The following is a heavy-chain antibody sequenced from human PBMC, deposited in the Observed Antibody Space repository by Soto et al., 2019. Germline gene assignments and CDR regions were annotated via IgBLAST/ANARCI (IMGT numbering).Heavy chain of an antibody. CDR1: GFTFSSYA. Sequence: GGSLRLSCAASGFTFSSYAMHWVRQAPGKGLEWVAVISYDGSNKYYADSVKGRFTISRDNSKNTLYLQMNSLRAEDTAVYYCARGLVVPAEYYYYYYGMDVWGQGTTVTVYS. V-gene: IGHV3-30-3*01. CDR2: ISYDGSNK. D-gene: IGHD2-2*01. J-gene: IGHJ6*02. CDR3: ARGLVVPAEYYYYYYGMDV.